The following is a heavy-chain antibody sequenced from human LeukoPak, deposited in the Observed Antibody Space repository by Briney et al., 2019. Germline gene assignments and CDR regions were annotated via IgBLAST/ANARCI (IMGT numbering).Heavy chain of an antibody. J-gene: IGHJ6*03. CDR2: INWNGGST. CDR1: GFTFDDYG. Sequence: QTGGSLRLSCTASGFTFDDYGMSWIRQAPGKGLEWVSGINWNGGSTGYADSVKGRFTISRDNANNSLYLQMNSLRAEDTALYYCARVPHYGDGWYMDVWGKGTTVTVSS. CDR3: ARVPHYGDGWYMDV. D-gene: IGHD4-17*01. V-gene: IGHV3-20*04.